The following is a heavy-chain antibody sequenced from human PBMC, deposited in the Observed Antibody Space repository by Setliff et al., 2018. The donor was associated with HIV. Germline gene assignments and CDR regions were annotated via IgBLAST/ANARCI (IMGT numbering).Heavy chain of an antibody. J-gene: IGHJ5*02. CDR2: IYSDGRT. CDR3: LLNPPLDP. Sequence: GGSLRLSCAASGFTVSDNYMTWVRQAPGKGLEWVSVIYSDGRTFYADYAAPVRGRFIVSRDDSKNTLFLQMNSLRIEDTAIYYCLLNPPLDPWGQGTLVTVSS. CDR1: GFTVSDNY. V-gene: IGHV3-53*05. D-gene: IGHD1-26*01.